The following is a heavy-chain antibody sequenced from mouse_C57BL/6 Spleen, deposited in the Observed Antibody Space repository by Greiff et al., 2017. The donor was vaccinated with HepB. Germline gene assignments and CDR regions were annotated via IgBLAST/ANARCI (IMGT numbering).Heavy chain of an antibody. CDR3: ARGAPYYDSYYYAMDY. V-gene: IGHV1-64*01. J-gene: IGHJ4*01. CDR2: IHPNSGST. Sequence: QVQLKQPGAELVKPGASVKLSCKASGYTFTSYWMHWVKQRPGQGLEWIGMIHPNSGSTNYNEKFKSKATLTVDKSSGTAYLQLSSLTSEDSAVYYCARGAPYYDSYYYAMDYWGQGTSVTVSS. CDR1: GYTFTSYW. D-gene: IGHD2-4*01.